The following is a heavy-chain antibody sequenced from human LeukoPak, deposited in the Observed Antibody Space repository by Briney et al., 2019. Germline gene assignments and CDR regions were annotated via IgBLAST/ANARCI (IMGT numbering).Heavy chain of an antibody. CDR2: NSNTGST. Sequence: GGSLRLSCAASGLTFSIYAMAWVRQAPGKGLEWVSTNSNTGSTYYADSVKGRFTISRDNSKNGLYLHMNSLRAEDTAIYYCAKDYYDFWSGFDSWGQGTLVTVSS. D-gene: IGHD3-3*01. CDR1: GLTFSIYA. CDR3: AKDYYDFWSGFDS. V-gene: IGHV3-23*01. J-gene: IGHJ4*02.